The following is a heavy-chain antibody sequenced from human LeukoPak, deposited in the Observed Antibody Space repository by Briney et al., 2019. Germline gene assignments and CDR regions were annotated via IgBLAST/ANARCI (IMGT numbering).Heavy chain of an antibody. Sequence: PGGSLRLSCAASGFTFNNAWMGWVRQAPGKGLEWVGHIKSKTNGGPPDYAAPVKGRFTISRDDSKNTLYLQMNSLKTEDTAVYYCSTEASYYYYMDIWGKGTAVTISS. CDR1: GFTFNNAW. J-gene: IGHJ6*03. V-gene: IGHV3-15*01. CDR3: STEASYYYYMDI. CDR2: IKSKTNGGPP.